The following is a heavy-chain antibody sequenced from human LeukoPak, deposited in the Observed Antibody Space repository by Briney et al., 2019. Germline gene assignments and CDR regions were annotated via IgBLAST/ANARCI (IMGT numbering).Heavy chain of an antibody. D-gene: IGHD6-19*01. CDR2: IRYDGSNK. J-gene: IGHJ6*02. CDR3: ARQYSSGWNYYYGLDV. V-gene: IGHV3-30*02. CDR1: GFTFSNYG. Sequence: GGSLRLSCAASGFTFSNYGMHWVRQAPGKGLEWVAFIRYDGSNKYYADSVKGRFTISRDNAKNSLYLQMNSLRAEDTAVYYCARQYSSGWNYYYGLDVWGQGTKVTVSS.